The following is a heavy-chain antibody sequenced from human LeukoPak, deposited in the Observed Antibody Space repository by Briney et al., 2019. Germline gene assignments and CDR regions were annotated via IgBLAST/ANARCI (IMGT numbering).Heavy chain of an antibody. CDR3: ARDEGYCTITTCYRNWFDP. J-gene: IGHJ5*02. V-gene: IGHV1-18*01. CDR2: IRTYYGNT. D-gene: IGHD2-2*01. CDR1: GYTFTNHG. Sequence: ASVKVSCKASGYTFTNHGISWVRQAPGQGLEWMGWIRTYYGNTNYAQKLQGRVTMTTDTSTSTAFMELRSLRSDDTAVYYCARDEGYCTITTCYRNWFDPWGQGTLVTVSS.